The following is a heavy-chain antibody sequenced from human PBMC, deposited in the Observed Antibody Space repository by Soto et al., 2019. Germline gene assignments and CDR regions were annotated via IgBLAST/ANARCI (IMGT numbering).Heavy chain of an antibody. V-gene: IGHV1-69*13. CDR3: AKDPHIVATINGY. D-gene: IGHD5-12*01. Sequence: SVKVSCKASGYTFTSYGISWVRQAPGQGLEWMGGIIPIFGTANYAQKFQGRVTITADESTSTAYMELSSLRSEDTAVYYCAKDPHIVATINGYWGQGTLVTVSS. CDR2: IIPIFGTA. J-gene: IGHJ4*02. CDR1: GYTFTSYG.